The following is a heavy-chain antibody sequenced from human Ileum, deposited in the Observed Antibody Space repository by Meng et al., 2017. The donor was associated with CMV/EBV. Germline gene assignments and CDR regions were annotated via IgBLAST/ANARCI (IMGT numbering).Heavy chain of an antibody. CDR2: IYPGDSDT. J-gene: IGHJ4*02. D-gene: IGHD6-19*01. V-gene: IGHV5-51*01. Sequence: GGSLRLSCKGSGYTFTDYWIGWVRQMPGKGLEWMGIIYPGDSDTRYSPSFQGQVTISADKSISTAYRRRSSLKASDTARYYRARPGPSGWYGRAVGYYFDYWGQGTLVTVSS. CDR1: GYTFTDYW. CDR3: ARPGPSGWYGRAVGYYFDY.